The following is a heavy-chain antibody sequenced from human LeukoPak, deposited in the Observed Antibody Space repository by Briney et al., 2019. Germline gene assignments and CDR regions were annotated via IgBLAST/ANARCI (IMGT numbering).Heavy chain of an antibody. CDR2: IKEDGSEE. V-gene: IGHV3-7*01. Sequence: GGSLRLSCVASGFSFGSFWMSWVRQAPGKGLEWVANIKEDGSEEHYPESVKGRFTISRDNAKNIVFLQMNSLREEDSAVYYCGRDRYFQYWGQGTGVIVSS. J-gene: IGHJ1*01. D-gene: IGHD3-9*01. CDR1: GFSFGSFW. CDR3: GRDRYFQY.